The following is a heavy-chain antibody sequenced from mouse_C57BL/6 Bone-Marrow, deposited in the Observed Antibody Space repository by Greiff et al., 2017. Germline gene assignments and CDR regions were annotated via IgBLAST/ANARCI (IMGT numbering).Heavy chain of an antibody. CDR3: ANYYVFSY. V-gene: IGHV1-72*01. J-gene: IGHJ3*01. CDR2: IDPNSGGP. CDR1: GYTFTSYW. Sequence: VQLKQSGAELVKPGASVKLSCKASGYTFTSYWMHWVKQRPGRGLEWIGRIDPNSGGPKYNEKFRSKATLTVDKPSSTAYMQLISLTSEDSAVYYFANYYVFSYWGQGTLVTVSA. D-gene: IGHD1-1*01.